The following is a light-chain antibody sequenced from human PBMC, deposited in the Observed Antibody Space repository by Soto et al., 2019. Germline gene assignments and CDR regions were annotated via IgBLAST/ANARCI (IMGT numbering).Light chain of an antibody. Sequence: DIQMTQSASSLSASVGDRDTITCQASQAINDRLNWYQQKPGKAPKILISDASSLDTGVPSRFSGDGSGTDFTLTINNLQPEYFAAYHCQQFDSLPYTFGQGTILVI. CDR3: QQFDSLPYT. CDR2: DAS. V-gene: IGKV1-33*01. J-gene: IGKJ2*01. CDR1: QAINDR.